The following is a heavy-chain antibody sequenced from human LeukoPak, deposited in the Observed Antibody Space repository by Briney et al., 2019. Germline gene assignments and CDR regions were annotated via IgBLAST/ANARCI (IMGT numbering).Heavy chain of an antibody. J-gene: IGHJ2*01. CDR3: ARHSSYYYDSSGSRYFDL. V-gene: IGHV4-39*01. CDR1: GDSITSSSYY. CDR2: IYYSGTT. D-gene: IGHD3-22*01. Sequence: SETLSLTCTVSGDSITSSSYYWGWIRQPPGKGLEWIGSIYYSGTTYYNPSLKSRVTISVDTSKNQFSLKLSSVTAADTAVYYCARHSSYYYDSSGSRYFDLWGRGTLVTVSS.